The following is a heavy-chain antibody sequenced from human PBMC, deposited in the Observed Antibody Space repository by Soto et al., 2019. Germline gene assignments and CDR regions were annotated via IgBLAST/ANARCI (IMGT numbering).Heavy chain of an antibody. CDR1: GGSFSGYY. V-gene: IGHV4-34*01. CDR2: INHSGST. D-gene: IGHD2-21*01. Sequence: QVQLQQWGAGLLKPSETLSLTCAVYGGSFSGYYWSWIRQPPGKGLEWIGEINHSGSTNYNPSLKRRVTISVDTSKNQFSLKLSSVTAADTAVYYCARGPYGGAPNDYGGQGTLVTVSS. J-gene: IGHJ4*02. CDR3: ARGPYGGAPNDY.